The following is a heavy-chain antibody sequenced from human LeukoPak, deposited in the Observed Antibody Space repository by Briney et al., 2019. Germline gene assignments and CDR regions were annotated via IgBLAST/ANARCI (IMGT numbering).Heavy chain of an antibody. Sequence: SETLPLTCAVYGGSFSGYYWSWIRQPPGKGLEWIGEINHSGSTNCNPSLKSRVTISVDTSKNQFSLKLSSVTAADTAVYYCARGIAVAGTDFDYWGQGTLVTVSS. CDR1: GGSFSGYY. V-gene: IGHV4-34*01. J-gene: IGHJ4*02. D-gene: IGHD6-19*01. CDR3: ARGIAVAGTDFDY. CDR2: INHSGST.